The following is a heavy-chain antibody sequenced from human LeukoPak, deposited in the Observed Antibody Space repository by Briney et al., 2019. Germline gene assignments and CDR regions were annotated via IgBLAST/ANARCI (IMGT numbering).Heavy chain of an antibody. D-gene: IGHD3-9*01. CDR1: GFTFSSYS. CDR2: ISSSSSYI. Sequence: PGGSLRLSCAASGFTFSSYSMNWVRQAPERGLEWVSSISSSSSYIYYADSVKGRFTISRDNAKNSLYLQMNSLRAEDTAVYYCARGYYDILTGYYPDYWGQGTLVTVSS. V-gene: IGHV3-21*01. J-gene: IGHJ4*02. CDR3: ARGYYDILTGYYPDY.